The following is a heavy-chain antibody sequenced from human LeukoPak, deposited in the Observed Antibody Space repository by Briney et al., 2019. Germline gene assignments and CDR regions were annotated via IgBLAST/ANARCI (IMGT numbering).Heavy chain of an antibody. J-gene: IGHJ4*02. CDR3: AREYSGSYDPFDY. V-gene: IGHV3-74*01. D-gene: IGHD1-26*01. CDR2: INSDGSST. CDR1: GFTFSSYW. Sequence: GGSLRLSCAASGFTFSSYWMHWVRQAPGKGLVWVSRINSDGSSTSYADSVKGRFTISRDNAKNTLYLQMNSLRAEDTAVYYCAREYSGSYDPFDYWGQGTLVTVSS.